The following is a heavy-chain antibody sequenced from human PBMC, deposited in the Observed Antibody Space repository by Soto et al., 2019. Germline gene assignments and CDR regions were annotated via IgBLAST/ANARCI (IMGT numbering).Heavy chain of an antibody. D-gene: IGHD2-2*01. V-gene: IGHV1-18*01. CDR2: ISAYNGNT. CDR3: ARESDIVVVPAAMYYYYGMDV. Sequence: QVQLVQSGAEVKKPGASVKVSCKASGYTFTSYGISWVRQAPGQGLEWMGWISAYNGNTNYAQKLQGRVTMTTDTSTSTDYMELRSLRSDDTAVYYCARESDIVVVPAAMYYYYGMDVWGQGTTVTVSS. CDR1: GYTFTSYG. J-gene: IGHJ6*02.